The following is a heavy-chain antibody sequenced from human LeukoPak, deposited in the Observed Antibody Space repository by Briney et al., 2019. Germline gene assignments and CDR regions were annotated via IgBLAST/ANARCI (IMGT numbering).Heavy chain of an antibody. V-gene: IGHV4-34*01. CDR1: GGSFSGYY. J-gene: IGHJ4*02. CDR2: INHSGST. CDR3: ARACLMITFGGVIVLYFDY. Sequence: KPSETLSLTCAVYGGSFSGYYWSWIRQPPGKGLEWIGEINHSGSTNYNPSLKSRVTISVDTSKNQFSLKLSSVTAADTAVYYCARACLMITFGGVIVLYFDYWGQGTLVTVSS. D-gene: IGHD3-16*02.